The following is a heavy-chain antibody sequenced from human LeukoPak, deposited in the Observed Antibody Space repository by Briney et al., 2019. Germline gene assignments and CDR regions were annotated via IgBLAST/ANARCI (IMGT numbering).Heavy chain of an antibody. CDR3: ARRYGNFDY. Sequence: GGSLRLSCVASGISFSSYWMAWVRQAPGKGLEWVSAISGSGGSTYYADSVKGRFTISRDNSKNTLYLQMNSLRAEDTAVYYCARRYGNFDYWGQGTLVTVSS. J-gene: IGHJ4*02. V-gene: IGHV3-23*01. CDR1: GISFSSYW. D-gene: IGHD3-9*01. CDR2: ISGSGGST.